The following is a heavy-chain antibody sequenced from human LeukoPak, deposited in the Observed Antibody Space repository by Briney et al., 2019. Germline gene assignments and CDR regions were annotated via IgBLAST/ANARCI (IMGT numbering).Heavy chain of an antibody. Sequence: ASVNVSCKASGYIFRTYGITWVRQAPGQGLEWMGWVSGYNGNTKYAQKFQGRITMTTDTSASTAYMELRSLRFDETAIYYCAREYYDGSGYGPDYWGQGTLLTVSS. CDR3: AREYYDGSGYGPDY. D-gene: IGHD3-22*01. J-gene: IGHJ4*02. V-gene: IGHV1-18*01. CDR2: VSGYNGNT. CDR1: GYIFRTYG.